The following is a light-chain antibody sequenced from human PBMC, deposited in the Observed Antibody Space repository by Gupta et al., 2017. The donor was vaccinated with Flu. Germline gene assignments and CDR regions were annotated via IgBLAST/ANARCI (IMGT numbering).Light chain of an antibody. CDR3: QQRSSPT. CDR2: DAS. J-gene: IGKJ5*01. Sequence: DIVLTQSPATLSLSPGERATLSCRASQTVYDYLAWYQQKPGQAPRLLIYDASNRATGVPARFSGSGSGTDFTLTISSLEPEDFAIYYCQQRSSPTFGQGTRLDIK. CDR1: QTVYDY. V-gene: IGKV3-11*01.